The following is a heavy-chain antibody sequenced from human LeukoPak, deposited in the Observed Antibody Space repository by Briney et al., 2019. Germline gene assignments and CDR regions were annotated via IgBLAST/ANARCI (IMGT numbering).Heavy chain of an antibody. CDR1: GGSFSGYY. V-gene: IGHV4-34*01. J-gene: IGHJ4*02. Sequence: PSETLSLTCAVYGGSFSGYYWSWIRQPPGKGLEWIGEINHSGSTNYNPSLKSRVTISVDTSKNQFSLKLSSVTAADTAVYYCARPNPHGVLPSYYFDSWGQGTLVTVSS. CDR2: INHSGST. CDR3: ARPNPHGVLPSYYFDS.